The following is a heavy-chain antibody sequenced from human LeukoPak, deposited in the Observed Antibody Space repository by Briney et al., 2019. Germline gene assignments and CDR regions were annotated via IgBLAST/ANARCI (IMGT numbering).Heavy chain of an antibody. V-gene: IGHV4-59*08. CDR1: GGSVNSFY. Sequence: SETLSLTCTVSGGSVNSFYWSWIRQPPGKGLEWIGYFFYRGSTNYNPSLKSRVTISADTSKNQFSLKLSSVTAADTAVYYCVSRTYYGSGPDYWGQGTLVTVSS. CDR3: VSRTYYGSGPDY. CDR2: FFYRGST. D-gene: IGHD3-10*01. J-gene: IGHJ4*02.